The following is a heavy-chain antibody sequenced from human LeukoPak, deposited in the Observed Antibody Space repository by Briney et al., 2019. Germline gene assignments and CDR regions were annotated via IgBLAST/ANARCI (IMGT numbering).Heavy chain of an antibody. V-gene: IGHV4-34*01. J-gene: IGHJ5*02. CDR3: ARDGGYCSSTSCYINWFDP. CDR1: GGSFSGYY. D-gene: IGHD2-2*02. CDR2: INHSGST. Sequence: PSETLSLTCAVYGGSFSGYYWSWIRQPPGKGLEWIGEINHSGSTNYNPSLKSRVTISVDTSKNQFSLKLSSVTAADTAVYYCARDGGYCSSTSCYINWFDPWGQGTLVAVSS.